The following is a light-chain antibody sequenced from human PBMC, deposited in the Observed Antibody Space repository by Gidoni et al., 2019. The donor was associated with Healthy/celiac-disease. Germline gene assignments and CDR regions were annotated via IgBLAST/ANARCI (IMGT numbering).Light chain of an antibody. Sequence: QSALTQPPSASGPPGLSVTISCTGTSSDVGGYNYVSWYQQHPGKAPKLMIYEVSKRPSGVPDRFSGSKSDNTASLTVSGLQAEDEADYYCNSYAGSNNVVFGGGTKLTVL. V-gene: IGLV2-8*01. J-gene: IGLJ2*01. CDR1: SSDVGGYNY. CDR3: NSYAGSNNVV. CDR2: EVS.